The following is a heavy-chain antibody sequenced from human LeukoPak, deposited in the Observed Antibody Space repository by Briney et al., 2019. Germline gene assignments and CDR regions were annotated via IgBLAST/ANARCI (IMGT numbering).Heavy chain of an antibody. J-gene: IGHJ4*02. CDR1: GGSISSYY. V-gene: IGHV4-4*07. D-gene: IGHD3-10*01. CDR3: ARDVGWGYYGSVSIGYFDY. Sequence: SETLSLTCTVSGGSISSYYWSWIRQPAGKGLEWIGRIYTSGSTNYNPSLKSRVTMSVDTSKNQFSLKLSSVTAADTAVYYCARDVGWGYYGSVSIGYFDYWGQGTLVTVSS. CDR2: IYTSGST.